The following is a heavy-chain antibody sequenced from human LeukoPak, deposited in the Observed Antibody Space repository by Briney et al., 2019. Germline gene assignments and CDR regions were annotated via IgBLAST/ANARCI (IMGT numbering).Heavy chain of an antibody. D-gene: IGHD2-2*01. Sequence: GGSLRLSCAASGFTFSSYSMNWVRQAPGKGLEWVSSISSSSSYIYYADSVKGRFTISRDNAKNSLYLQMNSLRAEDTALYYCAKDKSSKRGYYFDYWGQGTLVTVSS. CDR2: ISSSSSYI. CDR3: AKDKSSKRGYYFDY. J-gene: IGHJ4*02. CDR1: GFTFSSYS. V-gene: IGHV3-21*04.